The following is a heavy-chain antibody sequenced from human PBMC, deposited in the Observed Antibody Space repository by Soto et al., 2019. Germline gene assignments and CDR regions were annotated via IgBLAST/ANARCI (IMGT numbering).Heavy chain of an antibody. CDR1: GDAITWSSCD. J-gene: IGHJ5*02. D-gene: IGHD2-15*01. V-gene: IGHV4-39*01. CDR3: ATLTSRISAAIHGRSNWLHP. CDR2: VYYSGST. Sequence: QLQLQESGPGLVKPSETLSLTCTLSGDAITWSSCDWGWMRQPPGKGLEWVGDVYYSGSTYYNASLKSRLTMSLEPSKGQFSLPMSSVTAADPGVYSCATLTSRISAAIHGRSNWLHPWGPGTLVTVSS.